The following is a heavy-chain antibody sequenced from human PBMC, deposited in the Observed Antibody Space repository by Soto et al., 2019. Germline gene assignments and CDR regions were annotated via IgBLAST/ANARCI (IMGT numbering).Heavy chain of an antibody. CDR2: ISHTGRT. J-gene: IGHJ4*02. D-gene: IGHD4-17*01. CDR3: ARDDTTGLFDF. CDR1: PGSIRTYY. Sequence: XETLSLTCSVSPGSIRTYYWTWIRQSPGKGLEWIGQISHTGRTKYNPSLESRVTISVDTSRKQFSLKLSSVTAADTALYYCARDDTTGLFDFWGQGTLVTVSS. V-gene: IGHV4-59*01.